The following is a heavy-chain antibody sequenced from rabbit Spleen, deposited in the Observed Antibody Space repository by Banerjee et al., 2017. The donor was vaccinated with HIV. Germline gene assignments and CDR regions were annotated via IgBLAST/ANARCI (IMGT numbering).Heavy chain of an antibody. Sequence: QEQLVESGGGLVQPEGSLTLTCKASGFSFSDRDVMCWVRQAPGKGLEWIGYIDPIFGRTYYASWVNGRFSISSHNAQNTLYLQLNSLTAADTATYFCASAYSDIYFDLWGPGTLVTVS. CDR3: ASAYSDIYFDL. CDR1: GFSFSDRDV. CDR2: IDPIFGRT. J-gene: IGHJ4*01. D-gene: IGHD6-1*01. V-gene: IGHV1S47*01.